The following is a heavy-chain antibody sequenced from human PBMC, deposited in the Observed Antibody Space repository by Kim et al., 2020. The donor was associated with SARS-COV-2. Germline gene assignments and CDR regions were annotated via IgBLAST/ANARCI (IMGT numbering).Heavy chain of an antibody. V-gene: IGHV4-34*01. CDR2: INHSGST. CDR3: ATESGSGSYHSWYFDL. Sequence: SETLSLTCAVYGGSFSGYYWSWIRQPPGKGLEWIGEINHSGSTNYNPSLKSRVTISVDTSKNQFSLKLSSVTAADTAVYYCATESGSGSYHSWYFDLWGR. J-gene: IGHJ2*01. D-gene: IGHD3-10*01. CDR1: GGSFSGYY.